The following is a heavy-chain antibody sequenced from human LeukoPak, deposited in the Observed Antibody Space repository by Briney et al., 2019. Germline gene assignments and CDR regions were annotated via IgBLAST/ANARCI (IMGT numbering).Heavy chain of an antibody. CDR2: IRSKRYTGTT. V-gene: IGHV3-49*04. J-gene: IGHJ4*02. D-gene: IGHD2-15*01. Sequence: GGSLRLSCRTSGFTFGDYALSWVRQAPGTGLEWVAFIRSKRYTGTTEYAASVKGRFTISRDDSKSVAYLQMNSLKIEDTAVYFCSRGVRVAMPDIKYYFDFWGQGTLVTVSS. CDR3: SRGVRVAMPDIKYYFDF. CDR1: GFTFGDYA.